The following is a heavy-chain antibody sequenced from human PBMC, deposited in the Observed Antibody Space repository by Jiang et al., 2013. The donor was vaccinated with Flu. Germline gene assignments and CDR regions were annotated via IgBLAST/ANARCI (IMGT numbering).Heavy chain of an antibody. CDR1: GDSITSSNYY. CDR2: IYYSGST. D-gene: IGHD1-1*01. Sequence: GLVKPSETLSLTCTVSGDSITSSNYYWGWTRQPPGKGLEWIGSIYYSGSTYYNPSLESRVTISVDTSKNQFSLKLSSVTAADTAVYYCARHRSTTPDSWGQGTLVTVSS. J-gene: IGHJ4*02. CDR3: ARHRSTTPDS. V-gene: IGHV4-39*01.